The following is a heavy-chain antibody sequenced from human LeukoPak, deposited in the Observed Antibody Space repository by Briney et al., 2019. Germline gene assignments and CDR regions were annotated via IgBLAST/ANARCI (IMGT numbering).Heavy chain of an antibody. J-gene: IGHJ4*02. CDR3: AKGTVEKWLVPFDC. CDR1: GFTFSSYG. Sequence: GRSLRLSCAASGFTFSSYGMHWVRQAPGKGLEWVAVILYDGSTKYYADSVKGRFTISRDNSKNTLYLQVNSLRAEDTGVYYCAKGTVEKWLVPFDCWGQGTLVTVSS. CDR2: ILYDGSTK. D-gene: IGHD6-19*01. V-gene: IGHV3-30*18.